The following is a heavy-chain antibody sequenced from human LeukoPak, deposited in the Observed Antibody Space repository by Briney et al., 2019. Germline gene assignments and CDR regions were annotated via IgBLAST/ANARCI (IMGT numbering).Heavy chain of an antibody. D-gene: IGHD6-13*01. CDR3: ARGQYSSKGYYMDV. Sequence: GGSLRLSCAASGFTFSSYWMSWVRQAPGKGLEWVANIKQDGSEKYYVDSVKGRFTISRDNAKNSLYLQMNSLRAEDTAVYYCARGQYSSKGYYMDVWGKGTTVTVSS. V-gene: IGHV3-7*01. CDR1: GFTFSSYW. CDR2: IKQDGSEK. J-gene: IGHJ6*03.